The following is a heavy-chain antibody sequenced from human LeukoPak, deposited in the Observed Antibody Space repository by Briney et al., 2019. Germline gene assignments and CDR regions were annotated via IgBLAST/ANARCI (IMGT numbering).Heavy chain of an antibody. V-gene: IGHV4-59*01. CDR1: GGSISSYY. CDR2: IYYSGST. D-gene: IGHD3-10*01. Sequence: PSETLSLTCTVSGGSISSYYWSWIRQPPGKGLEWIGYIYYSGSTNYNPSLKSRVTISVDTSKNQFSLKLSSVTAADTAVYYCARSVYYGSANWFDPWGQGTLVTVSS. J-gene: IGHJ5*02. CDR3: ARSVYYGSANWFDP.